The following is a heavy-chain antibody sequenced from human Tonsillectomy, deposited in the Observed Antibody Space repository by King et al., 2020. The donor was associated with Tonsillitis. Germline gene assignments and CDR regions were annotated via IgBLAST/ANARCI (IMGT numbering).Heavy chain of an antibody. Sequence: VQLQESGPGLVKPSQTLSLTCSVSGGSITSGSYYWTWIRQPAGKGLEWIGRIYTSGSTTYNPSLESRVTMSVDTSKNQFSLKLNSVTAADTAVYYCAGGGDILTGGSLFDPWGQGTLVTVSS. CDR1: GGSITSGSYY. CDR2: IYTSGST. CDR3: AGGGDILTGGSLFDP. J-gene: IGHJ5*02. V-gene: IGHV4-61*02. D-gene: IGHD3-9*01.